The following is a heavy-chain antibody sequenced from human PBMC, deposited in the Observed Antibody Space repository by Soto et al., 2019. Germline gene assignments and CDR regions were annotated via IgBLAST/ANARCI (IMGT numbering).Heavy chain of an antibody. CDR1: GFTFSTYW. CDR3: ATVGTGSYNWLDP. Sequence: EVQLVESGGGLVQPGGSLRLSCAASGFTFSTYWVHWVRQAPGKGLVWVSRINSDGSTTTYADSVKGRFTISRDNAKNTLYLQMNSLRAEDTAVYFCATVGTGSYNWLDPWGQGTLVTVSS. J-gene: IGHJ5*02. V-gene: IGHV3-74*01. D-gene: IGHD1-26*01. CDR2: INSDGSTT.